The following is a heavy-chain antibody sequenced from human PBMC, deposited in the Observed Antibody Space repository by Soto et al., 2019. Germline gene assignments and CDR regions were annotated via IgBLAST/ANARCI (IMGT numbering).Heavy chain of an antibody. CDR1: GASISGFY. Sequence: SETLSLTCTVSGASISGFYWSWIRKSAGKGLEWIGRIYATGTTDYNPSLKSRVMMSVDTSKKQFSLKLRSVTAADTAVYYCVRDGTKTLRDCFDPWRQRSSVTVTA. CDR3: VRDGTKTLRDCFDP. V-gene: IGHV4-4*07. J-gene: IGHJ5*02. CDR2: IYATGTT. D-gene: IGHD1-1*01.